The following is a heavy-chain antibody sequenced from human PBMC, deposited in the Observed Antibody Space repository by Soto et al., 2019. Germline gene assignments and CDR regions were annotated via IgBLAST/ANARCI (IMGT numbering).Heavy chain of an antibody. V-gene: IGHV3-33*06. CDR3: AKSYDILTGYPDTLDY. CDR1: GFTFSSYG. J-gene: IGHJ4*02. D-gene: IGHD3-9*01. Sequence: SLRLSCAASGFTFSSYGMHWVRQAPGKGLEWVAVIWYDGSNKYYADSVKGRFTISRDNSKNTLYLQMNSLRAEDTAVYYCAKSYDILTGYPDTLDYWGQGTLVTVSS. CDR2: IWYDGSNK.